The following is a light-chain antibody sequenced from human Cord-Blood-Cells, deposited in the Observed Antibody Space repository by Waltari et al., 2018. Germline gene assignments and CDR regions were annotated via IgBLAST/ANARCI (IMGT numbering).Light chain of an antibody. Sequence: QSALTQPASVSGSPGQSITISCTGTSSDVGGYNYVSWYQQHPGKAPKLMIYDVSNRPSCVVNRFSCAKSGHTASLTISGLQAEDEADYYCSSYTSSSTLVVFGGGTKLTVL. CDR1: SSDVGGYNY. V-gene: IGLV2-14*01. J-gene: IGLJ2*01. CDR3: SSYTSSSTLVV. CDR2: DVS.